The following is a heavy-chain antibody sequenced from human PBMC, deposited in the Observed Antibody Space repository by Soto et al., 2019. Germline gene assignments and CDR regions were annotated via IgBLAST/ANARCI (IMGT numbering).Heavy chain of an antibody. D-gene: IGHD4-4*01. CDR3: ARSPNYPDAFDI. V-gene: IGHV4-59*01. J-gene: IGHJ3*02. CDR1: GGSISSYY. CDR2: IYYSGST. Sequence: SETLSLTCTVSGGSISSYYWSWIRQPPGKGLEWIGYIYYSGSTNYNPSLKSRVTISVDTSKNQFSLKLSSVTAADTAVYYCARSPNYPDAFDIWGQGTMVTVSS.